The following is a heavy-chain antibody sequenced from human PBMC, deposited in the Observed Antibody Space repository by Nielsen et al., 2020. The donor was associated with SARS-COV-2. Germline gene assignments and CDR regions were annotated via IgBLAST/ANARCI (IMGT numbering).Heavy chain of an antibody. CDR3: ARDIHCSSTSCYGMDV. J-gene: IGHJ6*02. D-gene: IGHD2-2*01. CDR1: GFTVSSNY. CDR2: IYSGGST. V-gene: IGHV3-66*01. Sequence: GESLKISCAASGFTVSSNYMSWVRQAPGTGLEWVSVIYSGGSTYYADSVKGRFTISRDISKNTLYLQMNSLRVEDTAVYYCARDIHCSSTSCYGMDVWGQGTTVTVSS.